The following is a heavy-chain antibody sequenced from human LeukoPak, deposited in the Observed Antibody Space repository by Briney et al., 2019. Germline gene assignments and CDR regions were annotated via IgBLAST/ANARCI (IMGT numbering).Heavy chain of an antibody. Sequence: GGSLRLSCAASGFTFSSYSMNWVRQAPGKGLEWVSSISSSSSYIYYADSVKGRFTISRDNAKNSLYLQMNSLRAEDTAVYYCARSDCSGGSCYPYYYGMDVWGQGTTVTVSS. D-gene: IGHD2-15*01. V-gene: IGHV3-21*01. J-gene: IGHJ6*02. CDR3: ARSDCSGGSCYPYYYGMDV. CDR2: ISSSSSYI. CDR1: GFTFSSYS.